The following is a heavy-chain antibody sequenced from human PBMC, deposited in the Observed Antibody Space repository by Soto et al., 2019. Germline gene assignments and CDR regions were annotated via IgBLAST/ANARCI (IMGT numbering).Heavy chain of an antibody. Sequence: QVQLQQWGAGLLKPSETLSLTCAVFGGSVNSGNYYWSWIRQPPGKGLEWIGEMSHSGGTHFKPSLRDRVTISVDTSKIQFSLKMSSVTAADTALYYCARVARGTATTVVDAFDIWAQGQWSPSLQ. V-gene: IGHV4-34*01. CDR1: GGSVNSGNYY. J-gene: IGHJ3*02. D-gene: IGHD1-1*01. CDR3: ARVARGTATTVVDAFDI. CDR2: MSHSGGT.